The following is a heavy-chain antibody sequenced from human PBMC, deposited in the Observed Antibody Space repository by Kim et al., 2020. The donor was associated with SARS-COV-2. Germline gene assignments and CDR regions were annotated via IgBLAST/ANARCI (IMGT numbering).Heavy chain of an antibody. V-gene: IGHV3-48*02. CDR2: ISSSGTTI. D-gene: IGHD3-3*01. CDR1: GFTFSNHN. CDR3: AAWGGISSGFLGPFDY. Sequence: GGSLRLSCAASGFTFSNHNMDWVRQAPGKGLEWISYISSSGTTIYYADSVKGRFTISRDNGKNSLYLQMNSLRDEDTAVYFCAAWGGISSGFLGPFDYWGRGTLVTVSS. J-gene: IGHJ4*02.